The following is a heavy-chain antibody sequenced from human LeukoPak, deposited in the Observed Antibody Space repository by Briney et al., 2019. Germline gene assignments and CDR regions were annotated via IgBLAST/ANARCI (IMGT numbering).Heavy chain of an antibody. J-gene: IGHJ4*02. CDR2: ITPDSGGT. CDR1: GYTFSGYY. V-gene: IGHV1-2*02. Sequence: ASVKVSCKASGYTFSGYYMQWVRQAPGQALEWMGWITPDSGGTDYAEKFQGRVTMTRDTSISTVYMELTRLRSDDTAVYYCAGGYRTGDMTIFAHWGQGTLVTVSS. CDR3: AGGYRTGDMTIFAH. D-gene: IGHD3-3*01.